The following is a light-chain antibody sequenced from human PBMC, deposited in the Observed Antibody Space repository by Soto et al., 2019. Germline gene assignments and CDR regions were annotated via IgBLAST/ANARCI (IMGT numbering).Light chain of an antibody. V-gene: IGLV2-14*03. J-gene: IGLJ2*01. CDR2: DVN. CDR3: SSYTTSGTLI. Sequence: SALTQPASVSGSPGQSITISCTGTSNDIGRNNYVTWYQQHPGEAPKLMIYDVNNRPSGVSDRFSGSKSGNTASLTISGLQAEDEADYFCSSYTTSGTLIFGGGTKVTVL. CDR1: SNDIGRNNY.